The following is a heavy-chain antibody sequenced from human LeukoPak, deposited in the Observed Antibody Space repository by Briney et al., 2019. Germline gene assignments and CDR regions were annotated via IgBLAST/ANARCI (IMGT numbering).Heavy chain of an antibody. D-gene: IGHD3-10*01. J-gene: IGHJ6*02. CDR2: IYYSGST. V-gene: IGHV4-39*07. CDR3: ARVRYYYGSGHYGMDV. CDR1: GGSISSSSYY. Sequence: SETLSLTCTVSGGSISSSSYYWGWIRQPPGKGLEWIGSIYYSGSTYYNPSLKSRVTISVDTSKNQFSLKLSSVTAADTAVYYCARVRYYYGSGHYGMDVWGQGTTVTVSS.